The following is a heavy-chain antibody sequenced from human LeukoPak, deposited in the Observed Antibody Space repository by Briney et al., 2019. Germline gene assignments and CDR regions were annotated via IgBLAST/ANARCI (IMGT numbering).Heavy chain of an antibody. Sequence: GGSLRLSCAASGFTFSSYGMHWVRQAPGKGLKWVAFIRYDGSNKYYADSVKGRFTISRDNSKNTLYVQMNSLRAEDTAVYYCAKEHTDYYYYYYMDVWGKGTTVTVSS. V-gene: IGHV3-30*02. J-gene: IGHJ6*03. CDR3: AKEHTDYYYYYYMDV. CDR1: GFTFSSYG. CDR2: IRYDGSNK.